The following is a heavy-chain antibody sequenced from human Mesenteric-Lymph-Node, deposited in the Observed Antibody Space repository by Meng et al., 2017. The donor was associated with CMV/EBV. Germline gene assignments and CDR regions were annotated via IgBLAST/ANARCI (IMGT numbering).Heavy chain of an antibody. Sequence: CAVSGGSITSTNWGRWVRQPPGKGREWIGEISHSGSTNDNPSLKRRVTISVDRSKNQFSLNLSSVTAADTAVYYCARGRNYYGSGIDYWGQGTLVTVSS. D-gene: IGHD3-10*01. J-gene: IGHJ4*02. CDR2: ISHSGST. CDR3: ARGRNYYGSGIDY. CDR1: GGSITSTNW. V-gene: IGHV4-4*02.